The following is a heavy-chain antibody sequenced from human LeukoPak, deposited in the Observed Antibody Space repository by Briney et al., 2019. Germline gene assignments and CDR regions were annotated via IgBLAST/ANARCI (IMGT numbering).Heavy chain of an antibody. V-gene: IGHV1-46*01. CDR3: ARGLSHIRTVTAGNTDPFGI. Sequence: ASVKVSCKASGYTFTSYWMHWVRQAPGQGLEWMGIINPSGGTTNYAHKFQGRVTMTRDMSTSTVYMELSSLRSEETAVYFCARGLSHIRTVTAGNTDPFGIWGQGTMVTVSS. J-gene: IGHJ3*02. CDR2: INPSGGTT. D-gene: IGHD4-17*01. CDR1: GYTFTSYW.